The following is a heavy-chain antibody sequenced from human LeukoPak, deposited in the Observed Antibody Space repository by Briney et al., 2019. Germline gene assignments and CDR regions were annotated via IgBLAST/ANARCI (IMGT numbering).Heavy chain of an antibody. D-gene: IGHD6-13*01. CDR2: IYTSGST. CDR1: GGSISSYY. V-gene: IGHV4-4*07. J-gene: IGHJ4*02. CDR3: ARELYSSSWPLFDY. Sequence: PSETLSLTCTVSGGSISSYYWSWIRQPAGKGLEWIGRIYTSGSTNYNPSLKSRVTMSVDTSKNQFSLKLRSVTAADTAVYYCARELYSSSWPLFDYWGQGTLVTGSS.